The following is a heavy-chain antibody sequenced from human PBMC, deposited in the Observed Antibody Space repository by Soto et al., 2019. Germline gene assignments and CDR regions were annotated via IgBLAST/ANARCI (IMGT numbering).Heavy chain of an antibody. CDR3: GKGFYGSGGTDV. J-gene: IGHJ4*02. CDR2: ISGSGGST. Sequence: PGGSLRLSCAASGFTFSSYAMSWVRQAPGKGLEWVSAISGSGGSTYYADSVKGRFTIASDNSKNTLYLQMNSLRAEDTAIYYCGKGFYGSGGTDVWGPGTLVTVSS. D-gene: IGHD3-10*01. V-gene: IGHV3-23*01. CDR1: GFTFSSYA.